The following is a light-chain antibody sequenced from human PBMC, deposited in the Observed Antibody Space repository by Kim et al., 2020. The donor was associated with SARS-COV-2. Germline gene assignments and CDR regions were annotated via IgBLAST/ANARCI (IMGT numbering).Light chain of an antibody. CDR2: SNG. CDR3: QSYDSSLSGYV. J-gene: IGLJ1*01. Sequence: QTVTVSCIGSSSNIGAGYDVHWYHHLQTTAPKLRIISNGNRPSGVPDRFSGSKSGTSASLAITGLQAEDEADYYCQSYDSSLSGYVFGSGTKVTVL. V-gene: IGLV1-40*01. CDR1: SSNIGAGYD.